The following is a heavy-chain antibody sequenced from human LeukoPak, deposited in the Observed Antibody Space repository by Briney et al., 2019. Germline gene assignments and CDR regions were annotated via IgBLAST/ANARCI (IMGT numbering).Heavy chain of an antibody. D-gene: IGHD4-17*01. J-gene: IGHJ4*02. CDR2: ISWNSGSI. Sequence: GGSLRLSCAASGFTFDDYAMHWVRQAPGKGLEWVSGISWNSGSIGYADSVKGRFTISRDNAKNSLYLQMNSLRAEDTDLYYCAKDLGGDYDRWGQGTLVTVSS. CDR3: AKDLGGDYDR. CDR1: GFTFDDYA. V-gene: IGHV3-9*01.